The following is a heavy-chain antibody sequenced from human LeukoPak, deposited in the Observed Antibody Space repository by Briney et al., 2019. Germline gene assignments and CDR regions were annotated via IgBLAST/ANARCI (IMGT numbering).Heavy chain of an antibody. Sequence: ASVKVSCKVPGYTFTDCYMHWVQQAPGKGLEWMGLVDPEDGETIYAEKFQGRVTITADTSTDTAYMELSSLRSEDTAVYYCATDMKLISGQNYWGNPLPAFDIWGQGTMVTVSS. CDR2: VDPEDGET. D-gene: IGHD3-16*01. CDR3: ATDMKLISGQNYWGNPLPAFDI. CDR1: GYTFTDCY. J-gene: IGHJ3*02. V-gene: IGHV1-69-2*01.